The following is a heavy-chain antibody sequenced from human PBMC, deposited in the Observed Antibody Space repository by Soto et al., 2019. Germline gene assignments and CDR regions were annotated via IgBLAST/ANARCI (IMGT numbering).Heavy chain of an antibody. D-gene: IGHD1-26*01. CDR3: SGGVGDAI. Sequence: EDQLVESGGGLVQPGGSLRLTCAVSGFSFRSDWMNWVRQAPGKGLEWVAHTNQDGSEKYYLDSVKGRFTIFRDNAKNSLYLHMNSLRAEDTAGYYCSGGVGDAIWGQGTLVTVSS. CDR2: TNQDGSEK. V-gene: IGHV3-7*04. CDR1: GFSFRSDW. J-gene: IGHJ4*02.